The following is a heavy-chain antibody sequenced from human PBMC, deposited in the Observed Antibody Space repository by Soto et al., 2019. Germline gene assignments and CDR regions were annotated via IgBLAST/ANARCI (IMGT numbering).Heavy chain of an antibody. Sequence: ASVKVSCKASGYTFTSYAMHWVRQAPGQRLEWMGWINAGNGNTKYSQKFQGRVAITRDTSASTAYMELSSLRSEDTAVYYCAGQWELLSGGHFDYWGQGTLVTVSS. CDR2: INAGNGNT. J-gene: IGHJ4*02. V-gene: IGHV1-3*01. CDR1: GYTFTSYA. D-gene: IGHD1-26*01. CDR3: AGQWELLSGGHFDY.